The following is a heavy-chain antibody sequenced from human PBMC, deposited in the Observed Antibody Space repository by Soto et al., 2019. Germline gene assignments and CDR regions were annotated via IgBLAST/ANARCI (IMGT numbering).Heavy chain of an antibody. CDR2: IDSSSDYI. CDR3: ARDRVSYHVNYKYYGMEV. CDR1: VCTFSSYS. Sequence: PVGSLRLSCASSVCTFSSYSFNCVRQSPGKGLEWVSSIDSSSDYIFYAESLKGRFTISRDNARNSLYLQMNGLRAEDTAVYYCARDRVSYHVNYKYYGMEVWGQGTTVSVSS. D-gene: IGHD1-26*01. V-gene: IGHV3-21*01. J-gene: IGHJ6*01.